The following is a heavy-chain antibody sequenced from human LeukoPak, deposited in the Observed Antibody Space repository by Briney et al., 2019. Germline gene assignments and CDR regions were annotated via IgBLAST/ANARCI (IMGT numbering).Heavy chain of an antibody. V-gene: IGHV1-2*02. J-gene: IGHJ4*02. CDR1: GYTFTSNY. D-gene: IGHD3-10*01. CDR2: INPNNGGT. Sequence: GASVKVSWKTFGYTFTSNYMQWVRQAPGQGLEWVGWINPNNGGTYYAEKFQGRVTMTRDTSAYTVYMELDRLRYDDTAVYFCARDLKDDGFGAEGSLDFWGQGTLVTVSS. CDR3: ARDLKDDGFGAEGSLDF.